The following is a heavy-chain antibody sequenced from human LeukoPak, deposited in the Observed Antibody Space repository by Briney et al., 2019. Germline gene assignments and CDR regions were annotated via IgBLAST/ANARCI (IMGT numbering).Heavy chain of an antibody. CDR2: IIPIFGTA. CDR1: GSIFRSYG. D-gene: IGHD3-22*01. CDR3: ARRMGFYYDTSGCSNLDAFDI. V-gene: IGHV1-69*13. Sequence: ASVKVSCKASGSIFRSYGITWVRQAPGQGLEWMGTIIPIFGTANYAQKFQGRVTITADESTTTIYMEMSSLRSEDTAVYYCARRMGFYYDTSGCSNLDAFDIWGQGTMVTVSS. J-gene: IGHJ3*02.